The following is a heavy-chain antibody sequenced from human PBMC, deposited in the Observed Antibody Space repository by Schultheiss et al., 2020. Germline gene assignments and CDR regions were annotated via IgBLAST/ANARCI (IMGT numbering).Heavy chain of an antibody. V-gene: IGHV4-59*10. Sequence: SETLSLTCAVYGGSFSGYYWSWIRQPAGKGLEWIGRIYTSGSTNYNPSLKSRVTMSVDTSKNQFSLKLSSVTAADTAVYYCARATLVVPAATWFDPWGQGTLVTVSS. J-gene: IGHJ5*02. CDR1: GGSFSGYY. CDR3: ARATLVVPAATWFDP. D-gene: IGHD2-2*01. CDR2: IYTSGST.